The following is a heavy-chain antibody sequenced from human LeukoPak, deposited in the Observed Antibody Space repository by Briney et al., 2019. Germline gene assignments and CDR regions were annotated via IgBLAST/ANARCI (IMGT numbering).Heavy chain of an antibody. CDR3: AREAYYYDSSGLLDY. V-gene: IGHV3-30*01. J-gene: IGHJ4*02. CDR2: ISYDGSNK. D-gene: IGHD3-22*01. CDR1: GFTFSSYA. Sequence: PGGSLRLSCAASGFTFSSYAMHWVRQAPGKGLEWVAVISYDGSNKYYADSVKGRFTISRDNSKNTLYLQMNSQRAEDTAVYYCAREAYYYDSSGLLDYWGQGTLVTVSS.